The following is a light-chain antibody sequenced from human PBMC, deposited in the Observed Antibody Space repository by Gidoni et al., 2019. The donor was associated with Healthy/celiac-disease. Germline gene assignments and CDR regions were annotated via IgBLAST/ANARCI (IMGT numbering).Light chain of an antibody. CDR1: QSVSSY. J-gene: IGKJ4*01. Sequence: IVFTQSPPTLSLSPGERATLSCRASQSVSSYLAWYQQKPGQAHRLLIYDASNRATGIPARFSGSGSGTDFTLTISSLEPEDFAVYYCQQRSNWPPALTFGGGTKVEIK. CDR2: DAS. CDR3: QQRSNWPPALT. V-gene: IGKV3-11*01.